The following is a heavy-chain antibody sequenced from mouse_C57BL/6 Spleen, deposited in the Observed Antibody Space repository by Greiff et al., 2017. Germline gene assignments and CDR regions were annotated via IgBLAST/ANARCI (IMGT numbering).Heavy chain of an antibody. CDR3: TTKDSSGYWFAY. V-gene: IGHV14-4*01. CDR2: IDPENGDT. J-gene: IGHJ3*01. CDR1: GFNIKDDY. Sequence: VQLQQSGAELVRPGASVKLSCTASGFNIKDDYMHWVKQRPEQGLEWIGWIDPENGDTESASKFQGKATITADTSSNTAYLQLSSLTSEDTAVYYCTTKDSSGYWFAYWGQGTLVTVSA. D-gene: IGHD3-2*02.